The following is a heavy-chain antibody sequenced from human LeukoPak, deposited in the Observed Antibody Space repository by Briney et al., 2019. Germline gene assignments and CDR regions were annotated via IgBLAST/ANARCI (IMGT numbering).Heavy chain of an antibody. D-gene: IGHD6-13*01. V-gene: IGHV4-59*12. J-gene: IGHJ4*02. CDR2: IYYSGST. Sequence: SETLSLTCTVSGGSISSYYWSWIRQPPGKGLEWIGSIYYSGSTYYNPSLKSRVTISVDTSKNQFSLKLSSVTAADTAVYYCARGDRWVYYFDYWGQGTLVTVSS. CDR3: ARGDRWVYYFDY. CDR1: GGSISSYY.